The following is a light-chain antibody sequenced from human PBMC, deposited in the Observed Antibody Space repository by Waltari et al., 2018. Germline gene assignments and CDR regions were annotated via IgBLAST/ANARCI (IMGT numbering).Light chain of an antibody. CDR1: ELGDKY. CDR2: LDT. J-gene: IGLJ2*01. Sequence: SYELTQPPSVSVSPGQTAIFTCPGDELGDKYAFWYQQKPGQSPVLVIYLDTKRPSGIPERFSGSNSGNTATLTISGTQVMDEADYYCQAWDSSAGVVFGGGTKLAVL. V-gene: IGLV3-1*01. CDR3: QAWDSSAGVV.